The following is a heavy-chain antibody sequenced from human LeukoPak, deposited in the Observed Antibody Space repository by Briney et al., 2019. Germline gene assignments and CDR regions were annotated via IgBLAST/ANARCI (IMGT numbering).Heavy chain of an antibody. CDR1: GYTFTGYY. D-gene: IGHD2-2*01. V-gene: IGHV1-2*02. J-gene: IGHJ6*03. CDR2: INPNSGDT. Sequence: ASVKVSCKASGYTFTGYYIHWLRQAPGQGLEWMGWINPNSGDTNFAQKFQGRVTMTRDTSISTAYMELSRLRSDDTAVYYCARAAYYYYYMDVWGKGTTVTVSS. CDR3: ARAAYYYYYMDV.